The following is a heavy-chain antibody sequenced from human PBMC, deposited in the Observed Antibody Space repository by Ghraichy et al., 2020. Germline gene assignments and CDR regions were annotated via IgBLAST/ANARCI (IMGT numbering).Heavy chain of an antibody. CDR2: IYYSGST. D-gene: IGHD6-19*01. V-gene: IGHV4-31*03. J-gene: IGHJ5*02. CDR1: GGSISSGGYY. Sequence: TLSLTCTVSGGSISSGGYYWSWIRQHPGKGLEWIGYIYYSGSTYYNPSLKSRVTISVDTSKNQFSLKLSSVTAADTAVYYCARDSGIAVAGSLRWFDPWGQGTLVTVSS. CDR3: ARDSGIAVAGSLRWFDP.